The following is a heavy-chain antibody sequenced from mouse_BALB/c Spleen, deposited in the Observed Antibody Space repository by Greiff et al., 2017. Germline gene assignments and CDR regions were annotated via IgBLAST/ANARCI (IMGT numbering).Heavy chain of an antibody. V-gene: IGHV1-87*01. CDR1: GYTFTSYW. CDR2: IYPGDGDT. Sequence: VKLMESGAELARPGASVKLSCKASGYTFTSYWMQWVKQRPGQGLEWIGAIYPGDGDTRYTQKFKGKATLTADKSSSTAYMQLSSLASEDSAVYYCARGSIYAMDYWGQGTSVTVSS. J-gene: IGHJ4*01. D-gene: IGHD1-1*01. CDR3: ARGSIYAMDY.